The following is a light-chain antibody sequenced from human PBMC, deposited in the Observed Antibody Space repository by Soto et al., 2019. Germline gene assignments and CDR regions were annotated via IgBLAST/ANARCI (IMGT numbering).Light chain of an antibody. V-gene: IGKV1-39*01. CDR1: QSISSY. J-gene: IGKJ5*01. CDR3: QQSYSTPIT. CDR2: AAS. Sequence: DIQMTQSPSSLSASVGDRVPITCRASQSISSYLNWYQQKPGKAPKLLIYAASSLQSGVPSRFSGSGSGTDFTLTISSLQPEDFATYYCQQSYSTPITFGQGTRLET.